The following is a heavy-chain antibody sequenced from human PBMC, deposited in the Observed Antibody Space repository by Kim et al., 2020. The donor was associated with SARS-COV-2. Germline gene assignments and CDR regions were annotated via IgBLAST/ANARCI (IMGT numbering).Heavy chain of an antibody. D-gene: IGHD3-10*01. J-gene: IGHJ6*02. Sequence: ADSLKGRFTIARNKSKNTLYLQMNSLRAEDTAVYYCAREMWFGENYGMDVWGQGTTVTVSS. CDR3: AREMWFGENYGMDV. V-gene: IGHV3-30*01.